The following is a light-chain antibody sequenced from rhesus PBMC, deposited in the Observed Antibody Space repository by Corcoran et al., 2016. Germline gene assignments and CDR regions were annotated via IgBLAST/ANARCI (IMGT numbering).Light chain of an antibody. CDR2: KAS. J-gene: IGKJ1*01. V-gene: IGKV1-22*01. CDR3: QQYSSRPPT. CDR1: QGISSW. Sequence: DIQMTQSPSSLSASVGDTVTITCRSSQGISSWLAWYQQKPGKAPKLLINKASSLQSGVPYRFSGSGSVTDFTLTISSLQSEDFATYYCQQYSSRPPTFGQGTKVDIK.